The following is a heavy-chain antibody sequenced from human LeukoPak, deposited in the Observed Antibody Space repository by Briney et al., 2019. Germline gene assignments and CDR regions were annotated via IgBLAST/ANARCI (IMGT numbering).Heavy chain of an antibody. D-gene: IGHD2-15*01. CDR2: ISTDGTIT. Sequence: GGSLRLSCAASGFTFSSHWMHWVRQAPGKGLVWVARISTDGTITSYADSVKGRFTISRDNAKNTLYLQMNSLRAEGTAVYYCARDILVVTAHWGQGTLVTVSS. CDR3: ARDILVVTAH. CDR1: GFTFSSHW. V-gene: IGHV3-74*01. J-gene: IGHJ4*02.